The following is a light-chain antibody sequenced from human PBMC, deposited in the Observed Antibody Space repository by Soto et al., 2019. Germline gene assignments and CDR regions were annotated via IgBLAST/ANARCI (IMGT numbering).Light chain of an antibody. Sequence: QSVLTQPPSASGTPGQRVTISCSGSSSNIGSNYVFWYQHLPGTAPKLLIYRNNQRPSGVPDRFSGSKSGPSASLAISGLRSEDEADYYCAAWDDSLSGPVFGGGTKVTVL. CDR3: AAWDDSLSGPV. CDR1: SSNIGSNY. V-gene: IGLV1-47*01. CDR2: RNN. J-gene: IGLJ3*02.